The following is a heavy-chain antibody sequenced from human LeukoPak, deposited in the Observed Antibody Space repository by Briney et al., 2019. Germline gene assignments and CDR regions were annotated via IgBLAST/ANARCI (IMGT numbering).Heavy chain of an antibody. J-gene: IGHJ4*02. D-gene: IGHD2-2*01. CDR1: GYTFDDYV. Sequence: QPGGSPRLSCAASGYTFDDYVMHWVRQAPGKGLEWVASISWNSNSIGYADSVKGRFTISRDNAKNSLYLQMSSLRAEDTAFYYCAKGTSPDYWGRGTLVTVSS. CDR3: AKGTSPDY. CDR2: ISWNSNSI. V-gene: IGHV3-9*01.